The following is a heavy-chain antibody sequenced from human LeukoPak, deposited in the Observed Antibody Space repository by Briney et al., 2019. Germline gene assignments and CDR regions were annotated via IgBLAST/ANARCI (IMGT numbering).Heavy chain of an antibody. D-gene: IGHD4-23*01. CDR2: INPNSGCT. J-gene: IGHJ4*02. V-gene: IGHV1-2*02. CDR1: GYTFTGYY. Sequence: ASVKVSCKASGYTFTGYYMHWVRQAPGQGLEWMGWINPNSGCTNYAQKFQGRVTMTRDTSISTAYMELSRLRSDDTAVYYCARASTVVTPGNYWGQGTLVTVSS. CDR3: ARASTVVTPGNY.